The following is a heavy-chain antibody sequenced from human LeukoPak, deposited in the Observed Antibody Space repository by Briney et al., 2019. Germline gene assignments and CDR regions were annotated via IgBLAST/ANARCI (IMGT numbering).Heavy chain of an antibody. J-gene: IGHJ3*01. D-gene: IGHD2-8*01. CDR3: GREDRIVLGNDAFDV. CDR1: GFTVSHYW. Sequence: GGSLRLSCAASGFTVSHYWMNWVRHAPGKGLVWISRISGDGRTISYADSVKGRFTISRDNAKNTLSLQMNNLRGEDTAVYYCGREDRIVLGNDAFDVWGQGTMVTVSS. CDR2: ISGDGRTI. V-gene: IGHV3-74*01.